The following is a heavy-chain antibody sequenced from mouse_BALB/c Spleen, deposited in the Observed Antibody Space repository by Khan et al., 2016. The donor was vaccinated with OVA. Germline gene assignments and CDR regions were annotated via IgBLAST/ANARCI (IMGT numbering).Heavy chain of an antibody. CDR2: IAPGSGSP. CDR3: ARENYYGSSRYAIDY. CDR1: GYTFTSYW. V-gene: IGHV1S41*01. Sequence: DLVKPGASVKLSCKASGYTFTSYWINWIKQRPGQGLEWIGRIAPGSGSPYYNVMFKGKATLTVDTSSSTAYIHLNSLSSEDSAVYFCARENYYGSSRYAIDYWGQGTSVTVSS. J-gene: IGHJ4*01. D-gene: IGHD1-1*01.